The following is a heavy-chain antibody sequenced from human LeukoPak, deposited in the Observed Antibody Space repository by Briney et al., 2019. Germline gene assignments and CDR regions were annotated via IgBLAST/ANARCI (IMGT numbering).Heavy chain of an antibody. CDR2: MNPNSGNT. V-gene: IGHV1-8*03. CDR3: AKPNDYVWGSPPNDY. D-gene: IGHD3-16*01. Sequence: ASVKVSCKASGYTFTSYDINWVRQATGQGLEWMGWMNPNSGNTGYAQKFQGRVTITRNTSTSTAYMELSSLRAEDTALYYCAKPNDYVWGSPPNDYWGQGTLVTVSS. CDR1: GYTFTSYD. J-gene: IGHJ4*02.